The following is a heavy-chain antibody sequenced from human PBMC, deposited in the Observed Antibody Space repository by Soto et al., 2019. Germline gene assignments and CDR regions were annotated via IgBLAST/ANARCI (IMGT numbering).Heavy chain of an antibody. J-gene: IGHJ6*02. CDR1: GFTFSSYA. CDR3: ARGGGDYYYGMDV. CDR2: ISYDGSNK. V-gene: IGHV3-30-3*01. Sequence: QVQLVESGGGVVQPGRSLRLSCAASGFTFSSYAMHWVRQAPGKGLEWVAVISYDGSNKYYADSVKGRFTISRDNSKNTLYLQMNSLRAEDTAVYYCARGGGDYYYGMDVWGQGTTVTVSS.